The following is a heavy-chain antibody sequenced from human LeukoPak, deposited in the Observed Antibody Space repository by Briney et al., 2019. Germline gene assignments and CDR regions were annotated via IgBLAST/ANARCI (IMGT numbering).Heavy chain of an antibody. V-gene: IGHV3-23*01. CDR2: ISSGGRST. CDR3: AKDYYYSNSLFDY. CDR1: GFTFSNSA. Sequence: GGFLRLSCAASGFTFSNSAMGWVRQAPGKGLEWVSGISSGGRSTYYADSVKGRFTISRDNSKNTLYLQMNSLRAEDTAVYYCAKDYYYSNSLFDYWGQGTLVTVSS. J-gene: IGHJ4*02. D-gene: IGHD4-11*01.